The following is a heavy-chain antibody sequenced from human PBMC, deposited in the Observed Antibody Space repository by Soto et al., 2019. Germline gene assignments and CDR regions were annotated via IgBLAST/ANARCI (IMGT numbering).Heavy chain of an antibody. Sequence: SQTLSLTCAISGDSVSSNSAAWNWIRQSPSRGLEWLGRTYYRSKWYNDYAVSVKSRITINPDTSKNQFSLQLNSVTPEDTAVYYCARDSEDIVATIVGTRGGMDVWGQGTTVTVSS. D-gene: IGHD5-12*01. CDR1: GDSVSSNSAA. CDR3: ARDSEDIVATIVGTRGGMDV. CDR2: TYYRSKWYN. J-gene: IGHJ6*02. V-gene: IGHV6-1*01.